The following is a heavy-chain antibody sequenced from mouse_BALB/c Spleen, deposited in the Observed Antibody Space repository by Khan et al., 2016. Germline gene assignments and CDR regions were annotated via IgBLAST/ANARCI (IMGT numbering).Heavy chain of an antibody. J-gene: IGHJ2*01. Sequence: QVQLQQSGAELARPGASVKMSCKASGYTFTSYTMHWVKQRPGQGLEWIGYINPSSGYTNYNQKFKDKATLTADKSSSTAYMELSSLTSEDSAVYYCASRQLGLSDYWGQGTTLTVSS. CDR2: INPSSGYT. D-gene: IGHD3-2*01. V-gene: IGHV1-4*01. CDR1: GYTFTSYT. CDR3: ASRQLGLSDY.